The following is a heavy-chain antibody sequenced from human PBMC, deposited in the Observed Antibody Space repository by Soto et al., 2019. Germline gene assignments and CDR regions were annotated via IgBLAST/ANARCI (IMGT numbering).Heavy chain of an antibody. Sequence: ASVTVSCKASGYSFTTYGISWVRQAPGQGLEWMGWISTYNGDTDYAQSLQGRVIMTTDTSTTTAYMELRSLRSDDTAVYYCAREGSRPYYYYGMDVWGQGTTVTVSS. CDR3: AREGSRPYYYYGMDV. V-gene: IGHV1-18*01. J-gene: IGHJ6*02. D-gene: IGHD2-15*01. CDR2: ISTYNGDT. CDR1: GYSFTTYG.